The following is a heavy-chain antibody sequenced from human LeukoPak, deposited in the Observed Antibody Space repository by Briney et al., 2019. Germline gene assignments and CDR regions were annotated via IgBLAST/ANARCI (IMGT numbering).Heavy chain of an antibody. Sequence: ASVKASCKASGYTFTSYGISWVRQAPGQGLEWMGWISAYNGNTNCAQKLQGRVTMTTDTSTSTAYMELRSLRSDDTAVYYCARVLGYDSSGYIAYWGQGTLVTVSS. CDR1: GYTFTSYG. V-gene: IGHV1-18*01. D-gene: IGHD3-22*01. J-gene: IGHJ4*02. CDR3: ARVLGYDSSGYIAY. CDR2: ISAYNGNT.